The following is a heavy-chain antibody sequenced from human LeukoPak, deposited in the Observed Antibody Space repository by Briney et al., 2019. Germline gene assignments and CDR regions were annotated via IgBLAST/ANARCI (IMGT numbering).Heavy chain of an antibody. Sequence: SETLSLTCTVSGGSISSSSYYWGWIRQPPGKGLEWIGSIYYSGSTNYNPSLKSRVTISVDTSKNQFSLKLSSVTAADTAVYYCARGYGSGSYSHYYYMDVWGKGTTVTVSS. CDR1: GGSISSSSYY. CDR3: ARGYGSGSYSHYYYMDV. CDR2: IYYSGST. D-gene: IGHD3-10*01. V-gene: IGHV4-39*07. J-gene: IGHJ6*03.